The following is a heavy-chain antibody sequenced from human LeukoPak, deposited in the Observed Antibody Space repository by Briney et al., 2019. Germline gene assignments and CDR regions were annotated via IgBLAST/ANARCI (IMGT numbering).Heavy chain of an antibody. D-gene: IGHD3-3*02. CDR1: GFTFSSYG. Sequence: PGRSLRLSCAASGFTFSSYGMHWVRQAPGKGLEWVSAISGSGGSTYYADSVKGRFTISRDNSKNTLYLQMNSLRAEDTAVYYCAKDKHLVPYYWGQGTLATVSS. CDR2: ISGSGGST. V-gene: IGHV3-23*01. J-gene: IGHJ4*02. CDR3: AKDKHLVPYY.